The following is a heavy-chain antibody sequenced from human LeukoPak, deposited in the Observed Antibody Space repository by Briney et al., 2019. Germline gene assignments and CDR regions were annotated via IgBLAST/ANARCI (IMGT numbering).Heavy chain of an antibody. CDR3: ARAMTTVTYYYYYGMDV. D-gene: IGHD4-17*01. CDR2: IYYSGST. V-gene: IGHV4-59*01. Sequence: PSETLSPTCTVSGGSISSYYWSWIRQPPGKGLEWIGYIYYSGSTNYNPSLKSRVTISVDASKNQFSLKLSSVTAADTAVYYCARAMTTVTYYYYYGMDVWGQGTTVTVSS. CDR1: GGSISSYY. J-gene: IGHJ6*02.